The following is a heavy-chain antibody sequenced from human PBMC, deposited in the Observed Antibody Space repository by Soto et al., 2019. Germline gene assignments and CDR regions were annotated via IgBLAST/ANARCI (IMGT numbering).Heavy chain of an antibody. CDR1: GGSISSNSYY. CDR3: ARHTFIAVPVSWFDP. V-gene: IGHV4-39*01. Sequence: QLQLQESGPGLVKPSETLSLTCTVSGGSISSNSYYWGWIRQPPGKGLEWIGSIYYSGSTYYRSSRKRRVTISVDTSRNQFSLKLSSVTAADTAVYYCARHTFIAVPVSWFDPWGQGTLVTVSS. J-gene: IGHJ5*02. CDR2: IYYSGST. D-gene: IGHD6-19*01.